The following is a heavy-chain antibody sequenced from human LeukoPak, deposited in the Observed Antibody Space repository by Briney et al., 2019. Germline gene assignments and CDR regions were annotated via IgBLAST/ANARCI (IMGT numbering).Heavy chain of an antibody. CDR3: ARGDDSSGYYSSFPTAVGY. CDR1: GYVFTGHY. Sequence: ASVKVSCKASGYVFTGHYLHWVRQAPGQGLEWMGWINPSSGDTKSIQKFQGRVTMTRNTSISTAYMELSSLRSEDTAVYYCARGDDSSGYYSSFPTAVGYWGQGTLVTVSS. D-gene: IGHD3-22*01. CDR2: INPSSGDT. V-gene: IGHV1-2*02. J-gene: IGHJ4*02.